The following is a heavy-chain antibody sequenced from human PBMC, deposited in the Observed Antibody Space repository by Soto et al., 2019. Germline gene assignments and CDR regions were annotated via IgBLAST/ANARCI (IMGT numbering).Heavy chain of an antibody. V-gene: IGHV3-9*01. D-gene: IGHD3-16*01. CDR1: GGDFDDYA. CDR2: ISWNTGSI. CDR3: SKTDDYDSRDPGAQ. J-gene: IGHJ1*01. Sequence: PGESLRLSCVGSGGDFDDYAMHWVRQAPGKGLEWVSGISWNTGSIGYADSVKGRFTISRDNIKNSLYLQMNSLTTEDTALYYCSKTDDYDSRDPGAQWAQGVLVTVSS.